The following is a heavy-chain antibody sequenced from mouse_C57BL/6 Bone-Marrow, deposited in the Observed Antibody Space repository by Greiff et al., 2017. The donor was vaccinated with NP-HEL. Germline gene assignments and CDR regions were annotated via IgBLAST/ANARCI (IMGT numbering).Heavy chain of an antibody. D-gene: IGHD2-12*01. V-gene: IGHV5-17*01. Sequence: EVKLVESGGGLVKPGGSLKLSCAASGFTFSDYGMHWVRQATEKGLEWVAYISSGSSTIYYADTVKGRFTISRDNAKNTLFLQMTSLRSEDTAMYYCARTDYRVGFAYWGQGTLVTVSA. CDR2: ISSGSSTI. CDR3: ARTDYRVGFAY. CDR1: GFTFSDYG. J-gene: IGHJ3*01.